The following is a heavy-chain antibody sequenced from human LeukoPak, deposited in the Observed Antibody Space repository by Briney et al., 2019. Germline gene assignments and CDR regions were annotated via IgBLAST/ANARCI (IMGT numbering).Heavy chain of an antibody. D-gene: IGHD2-2*01. Sequence: PGGSLKLSCAASGFTFNNYAMTWVRQAPGKGLEWVSTISTSGDSTYYADSVKGRFTISRDNSKNMLYLQMNSLTAEDTALHYCARARYCSSTSCFLDYWGQGTLVTVSS. V-gene: IGHV3-23*01. CDR1: GFTFNNYA. J-gene: IGHJ4*02. CDR2: ISTSGDST. CDR3: ARARYCSSTSCFLDY.